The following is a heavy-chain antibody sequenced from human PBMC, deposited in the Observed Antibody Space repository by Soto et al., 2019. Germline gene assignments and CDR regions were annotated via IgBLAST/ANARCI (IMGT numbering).Heavy chain of an antibody. V-gene: IGHV3-7*05. J-gene: IGHJ5*02. Sequence: HPGGSLRLSCAASGFTFSSYWMSWVRQAPGKGLEWVANIKQDGSEKYYVDSVKGRFTISRDNAKNSLYLQMNSLRAEDTAVYYCVRGLYSSSWYRGRYNWFDPWGQGTLVTVSS. CDR3: VRGLYSSSWYRGRYNWFDP. CDR1: GFTFSSYW. D-gene: IGHD6-13*01. CDR2: IKQDGSEK.